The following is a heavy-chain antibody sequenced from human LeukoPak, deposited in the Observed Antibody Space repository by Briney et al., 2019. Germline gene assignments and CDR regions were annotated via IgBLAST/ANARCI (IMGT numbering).Heavy chain of an antibody. CDR1: GGSISSGGYS. CDR2: TYHSGST. J-gene: IGHJ3*02. CDR3: ASGPGDAFDI. D-gene: IGHD3/OR15-3a*01. Sequence: SETLSLTCAVSGGSISSGGYSWRWVRQPPGKGLEWIGYTYHSGSTYYNPSLKSRVTISVDRSKNQFSLKLSSVTAADTAVYYCASGPGDAFDIWGQGTMVTVSS. V-gene: IGHV4-30-2*01.